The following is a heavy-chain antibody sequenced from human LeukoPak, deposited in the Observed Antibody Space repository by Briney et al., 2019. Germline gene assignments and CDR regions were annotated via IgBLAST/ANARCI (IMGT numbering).Heavy chain of an antibody. Sequence: ASVKVSCKASGYTFTGYYLHWVRQAPGQGLEWMGWINPNSGGTNFAQKFQGWVSMTRDTSTSTVYMELSSLRSEDTAVYYCARGTSSGYSYWGQGTLVTVSS. J-gene: IGHJ4*02. V-gene: IGHV1-2*04. CDR1: GYTFTGYY. CDR3: ARGTSSGYSY. D-gene: IGHD3-22*01. CDR2: INPNSGGT.